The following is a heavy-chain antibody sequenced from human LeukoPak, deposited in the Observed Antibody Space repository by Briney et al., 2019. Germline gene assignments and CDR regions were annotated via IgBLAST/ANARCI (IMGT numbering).Heavy chain of an antibody. J-gene: IGHJ6*03. CDR2: IGTIGDT. CDR3: ARATVIGNAPVPGYMDV. CDR1: GFTFSTYD. D-gene: IGHD2-21*01. V-gene: IGHV3-13*01. Sequence: GGSLRLSCAASGFTFSTYDMHWVRQVSGKGLEWVSSIGTIGDTFYPGSVKGRFTISRENAKNSLYLQMNGLRAGDMAVYYCARATVIGNAPVPGYMDVWGKGTTVTVSS.